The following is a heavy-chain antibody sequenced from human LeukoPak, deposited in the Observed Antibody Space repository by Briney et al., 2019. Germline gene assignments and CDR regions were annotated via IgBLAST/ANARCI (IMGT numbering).Heavy chain of an antibody. Sequence: GGSLRLSCTVSGFTVSSNSMSWVRQAPGKGLEWVSYISSSGSTIYYADSVKGRFTISRDNAKNSLYLQMNSLRAEDTAVYYCAELGITMIGGVWXKGTTVTISS. J-gene: IGHJ6*04. V-gene: IGHV3-48*04. D-gene: IGHD3-10*02. CDR2: ISSSGSTI. CDR3: AELGITMIGGV. CDR1: GFTVSSNS.